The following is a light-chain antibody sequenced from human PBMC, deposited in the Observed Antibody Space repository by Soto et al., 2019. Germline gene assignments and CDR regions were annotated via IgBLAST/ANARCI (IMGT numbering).Light chain of an antibody. V-gene: IGKV3-11*01. CDR2: GAS. CDR3: QQRSDWPWT. J-gene: IGKJ1*01. Sequence: EIVMTQSPATLSVSPGERATLSCRASQSVSSHLAWYQQKRGQAPRLIIYGASNRATGIPARFSGGGSGTDFTLTISSLEPEDFAVYYCQQRSDWPWTFGQGTKVDIK. CDR1: QSVSSH.